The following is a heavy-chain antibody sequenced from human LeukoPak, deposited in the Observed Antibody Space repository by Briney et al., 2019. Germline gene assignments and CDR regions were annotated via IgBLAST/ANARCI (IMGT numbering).Heavy chain of an antibody. Sequence: SETLSLTCTVSGGSISSYYWSWIRQPPGKGLEWIGYIYYSGSTNYNPSLKSRVTISVDTSKNQFSLKLSSVTAADTAVYYCASHNSSWYKPYYYYGMDVWGQGTTVTVSS. CDR3: ASHNSSWYKPYYYYGMDV. D-gene: IGHD6-13*01. V-gene: IGHV4-59*01. CDR2: IYYSGST. CDR1: GGSISSYY. J-gene: IGHJ6*02.